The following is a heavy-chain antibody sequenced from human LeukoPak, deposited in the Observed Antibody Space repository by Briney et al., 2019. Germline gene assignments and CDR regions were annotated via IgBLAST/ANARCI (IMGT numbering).Heavy chain of an antibody. Sequence: GGSLRLSCAASGFTFSSYNMNWVRQAPGKGLEWVSSITSSSYYIYYADSVKGRFTISRDNAKNSLYLQMNSLRAEDTTVYYCARDCWDYGSGSYCGIDYWGQGTLVTVSS. D-gene: IGHD3-10*01. CDR1: GFTFSSYN. J-gene: IGHJ4*02. CDR2: ITSSSYYI. V-gene: IGHV3-21*03. CDR3: ARDCWDYGSGSYCGIDY.